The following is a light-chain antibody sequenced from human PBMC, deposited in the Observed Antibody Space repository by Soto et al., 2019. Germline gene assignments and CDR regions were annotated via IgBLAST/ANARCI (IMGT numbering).Light chain of an antibody. Sequence: EIVMTQSPATLSVSPGERATLSCRASQSVSSNLVWYQQKPGQAPRLLIYGASTRATGIPARFSGSGSGTEFTLTISSLQSEDFAVDYCQQYNNWPFTFGQGTRLEIK. CDR3: QQYNNWPFT. J-gene: IGKJ5*01. CDR1: QSVSSN. CDR2: GAS. V-gene: IGKV3-15*01.